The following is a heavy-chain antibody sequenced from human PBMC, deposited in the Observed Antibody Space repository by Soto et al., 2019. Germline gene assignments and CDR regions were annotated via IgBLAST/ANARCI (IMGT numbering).Heavy chain of an antibody. J-gene: IGHJ4*02. CDR2: INMDGSST. CDR1: GFTFSSDW. D-gene: IGHD4-4*01. CDR3: ARGPRGLYGNDY. V-gene: IGHV3-74*01. Sequence: GGSLRLSCAASGFTFSSDWMHWVRQAAGKGLVWVSRINMDGSSTNYADSVKGRFTISRDNAKNTLYLQMNSLRADDTAVYYCARGPRGLYGNDYWGQGAVVTVSS.